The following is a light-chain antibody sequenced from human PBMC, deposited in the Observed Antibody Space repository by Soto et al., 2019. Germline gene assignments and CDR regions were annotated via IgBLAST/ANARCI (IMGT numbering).Light chain of an antibody. J-gene: IGKJ5*01. CDR1: QSVSSNY. V-gene: IGKV3D-20*02. Sequence: EIVLTQSPGTLSLSPGERATLSCRASQSVSSNYITWYQQKPGQAPRRLIFGASSRATGIPDRFSGSGSGTDFTLTISSLEPEDFAVYYCQQRSNWPPITFGQGTRLEIK. CDR2: GAS. CDR3: QQRSNWPPIT.